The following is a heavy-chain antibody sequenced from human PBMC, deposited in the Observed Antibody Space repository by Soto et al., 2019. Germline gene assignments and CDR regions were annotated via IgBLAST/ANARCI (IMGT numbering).Heavy chain of an antibody. D-gene: IGHD6-6*01. V-gene: IGHV1-18*04. CDR2: ISAYNGNT. Sequence: ASVKVSCKASGYTFTIYGISWVRQAPGQGLEWMGWISAYNGNTNYAQKLQGRVTMTTDTSTSTAYMELRSLRSDDTAVYYCARDLYRSSSFYSYGMDVWGQGTTVTVSS. CDR1: GYTFTIYG. J-gene: IGHJ6*02. CDR3: ARDLYRSSSFYSYGMDV.